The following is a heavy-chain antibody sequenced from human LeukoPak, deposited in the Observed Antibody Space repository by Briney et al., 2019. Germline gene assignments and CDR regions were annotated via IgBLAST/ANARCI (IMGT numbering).Heavy chain of an antibody. D-gene: IGHD1-20*01. J-gene: IGHJ5*02. Sequence: PGGFLRLSCAASGFTFSSYGMHWIRQAPGKGLEWVAVIWYDGSNKYYADSVRGRFTISRDTSKDTMYLQLNSLRPEDTAVYYCVRVISGTPNWFDPWGQGTLVTVSS. CDR2: IWYDGSNK. CDR1: GFTFSSYG. V-gene: IGHV3-33*01. CDR3: VRVISGTPNWFDP.